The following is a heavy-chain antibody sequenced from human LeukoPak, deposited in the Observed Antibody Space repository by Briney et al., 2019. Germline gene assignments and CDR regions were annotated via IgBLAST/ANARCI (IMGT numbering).Heavy chain of an antibody. Sequence: GGSLRLSCAASGFTFSGSALHWVRQASGKGLEWVGRIKSKTDGGTIAYAAPVKGRFTISRDDSKSTLYLQMNSLKTEDTAVYYCTTVNYWGQGTLVTVSS. CDR1: GFTFSGSA. CDR3: TTVNY. J-gene: IGHJ4*02. V-gene: IGHV3-15*01. CDR2: IKSKTDGGTI.